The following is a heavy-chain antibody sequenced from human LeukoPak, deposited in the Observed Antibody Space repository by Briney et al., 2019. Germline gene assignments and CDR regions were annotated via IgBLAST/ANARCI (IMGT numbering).Heavy chain of an antibody. D-gene: IGHD6-19*01. Sequence: PGGSLRLSCAASGFTFSSYAMHWVRQAPGKGLEWVAVISYDGSNKYYADSVKGRFTISRDNSKNTLYLQMNSLRAEDTAVYYCARGGTKYSSGWLDCWGQGTLVTVSS. CDR3: ARGGTKYSSGWLDC. V-gene: IGHV3-30*04. J-gene: IGHJ4*02. CDR2: ISYDGSNK. CDR1: GFTFSSYA.